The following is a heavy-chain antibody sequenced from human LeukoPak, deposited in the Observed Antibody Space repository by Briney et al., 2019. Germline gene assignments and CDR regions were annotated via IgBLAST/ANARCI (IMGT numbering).Heavy chain of an antibody. CDR1: GYTFTSYG. J-gene: IGHJ4*02. Sequence: ASVKVSCKASGYTFTSYGITWVRQAPGQGLEWMGWISAYNGNANYAQKLQGRVTMTTDTSTSTAYMELRSLRSDDTAVYYCARGGGHFFGSGSPSYFDYWGQGTLVTVSS. CDR3: ARGGGHFFGSGSPSYFDY. V-gene: IGHV1-18*01. CDR2: ISAYNGNA. D-gene: IGHD3-10*01.